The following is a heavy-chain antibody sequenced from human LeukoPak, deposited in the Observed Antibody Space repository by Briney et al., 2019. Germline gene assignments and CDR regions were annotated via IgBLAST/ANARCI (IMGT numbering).Heavy chain of an antibody. Sequence: SETLSLTCTVSGGSISSYYWSWIRQPPGKGLEWIGYIYYRGSTNYNPSLKSRVTISVDTYKNQFSLKLSSVTAADTAVYYCARVSAYSSGWSFDYWGQGTLVTVSS. CDR2: IYYRGST. V-gene: IGHV4-59*01. J-gene: IGHJ4*02. CDR3: ARVSAYSSGWSFDY. D-gene: IGHD6-19*01. CDR1: GGSISSYY.